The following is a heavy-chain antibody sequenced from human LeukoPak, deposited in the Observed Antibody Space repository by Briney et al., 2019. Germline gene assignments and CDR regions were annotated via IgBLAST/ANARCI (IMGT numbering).Heavy chain of an antibody. CDR3: VRQYSTLTVLNWFDP. CDR2: LSGTGDST. J-gene: IGHJ5*02. Sequence: GGSLRLSCAASGFTFRSYAMSWVRQAPGKGLEWVSGLSGTGDSTYYADSVKGRFIISRDNSKNTLYLQMSSLRAEDTAVYYCVRQYSTLTVLNWFDPWGQGTLVSVSS. CDR1: GFTFRSYA. D-gene: IGHD4-17*01. V-gene: IGHV3-23*01.